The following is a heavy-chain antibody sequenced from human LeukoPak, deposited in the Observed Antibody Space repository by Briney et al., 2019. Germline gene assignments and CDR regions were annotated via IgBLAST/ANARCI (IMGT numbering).Heavy chain of an antibody. J-gene: IGHJ4*02. CDR1: GFVFSDYA. CDR2: ISGTGGNT. Sequence: PGGSLRLSCVASGFVFSDYAMSWVRQAPGKGLEWVAAISGTGGNTYYTDSVKGRFTISRDNSKNTLYLQMNSLRAEDTALYYCAKDARSFGGTYFDYWGQGIQVTVSS. D-gene: IGHD4-23*01. CDR3: AKDARSFGGTYFDY. V-gene: IGHV3-23*01.